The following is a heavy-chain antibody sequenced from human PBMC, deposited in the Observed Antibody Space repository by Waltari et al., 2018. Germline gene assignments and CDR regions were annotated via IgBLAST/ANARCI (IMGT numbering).Heavy chain of an antibody. CDR1: GFTFTSSA. Sequence: QMQLVQSGPEVKKPGNSVKVSCKASGFTFTSSAVQWVRQARGQRLEWIGWIVVGSGNTNYAQKFQERVTITRDMSTSTAYMELSSLRSEDTAVYYCAAPHYDFWSGYSDYGMDVWGQGTTVTVSS. V-gene: IGHV1-58*01. D-gene: IGHD3-3*01. CDR3: AAPHYDFWSGYSDYGMDV. J-gene: IGHJ6*02. CDR2: IVVGSGNT.